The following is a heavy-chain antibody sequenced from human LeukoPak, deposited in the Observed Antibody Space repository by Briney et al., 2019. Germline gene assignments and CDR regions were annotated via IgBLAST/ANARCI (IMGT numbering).Heavy chain of an antibody. Sequence: SVKISCKASGGTFSSYAISWVRQAPGQGLEWMGGIIPIFGTANYAQKFQGRVTITADESTSTAYMELSSLRSEDTAAYYCARGWSGYLHDAFDIWGQGTMVTVSS. J-gene: IGHJ3*02. CDR2: IIPIFGTA. CDR1: GGTFSSYA. V-gene: IGHV1-69*01. CDR3: ARGWSGYLHDAFDI. D-gene: IGHD3-3*01.